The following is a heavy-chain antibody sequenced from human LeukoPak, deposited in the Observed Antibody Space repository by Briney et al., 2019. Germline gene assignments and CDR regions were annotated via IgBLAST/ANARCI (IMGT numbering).Heavy chain of an antibody. Sequence: SETLSLTCTASGYSISSGYYWGWIRQPPGKGLEWIGSIYHSGSTYYNPSLKSRVTISVDTSKNQFSLKLSSVTAADTAVYYCARDRTVTTSKDYWGQGTLVTVSS. V-gene: IGHV4-38-2*02. J-gene: IGHJ4*02. CDR2: IYHSGST. D-gene: IGHD4-17*01. CDR3: ARDRTVTTSKDY. CDR1: GYSISSGYY.